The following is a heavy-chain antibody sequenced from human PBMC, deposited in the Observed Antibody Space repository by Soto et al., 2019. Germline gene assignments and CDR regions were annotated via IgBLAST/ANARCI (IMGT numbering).Heavy chain of an antibody. V-gene: IGHV4-4*07. CDR2: IYSSGSA. J-gene: IGHJ4*02. D-gene: IGHD2-2*01. CDR1: GGSIRSGY. CDR3: AREVDFYYFDY. Sequence: SETLSLTCTVSGGSIRSGYWNWIRQPAGKGLEWIGRIYSSGSANYNPSLQSRVIMSVDTSKNQFSLKLSSVTAADTAVYYCAREVDFYYFDYWGPGAQVTVSS.